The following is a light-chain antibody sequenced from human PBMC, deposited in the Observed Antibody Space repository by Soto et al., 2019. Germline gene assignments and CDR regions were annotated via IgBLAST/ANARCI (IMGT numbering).Light chain of an antibody. CDR1: QSISSY. V-gene: IGKV1-39*01. J-gene: IGKJ1*01. Sequence: EIQMTKSPSSLSASVGDRVTITCRASQSISSYLNWYQQKPGKAPKLLIYAASSLQSGVPSRFSGSGSGTDFTLTISSLQPEDFATYYCQQSYSTPRTFGQGTKV. CDR2: AAS. CDR3: QQSYSTPRT.